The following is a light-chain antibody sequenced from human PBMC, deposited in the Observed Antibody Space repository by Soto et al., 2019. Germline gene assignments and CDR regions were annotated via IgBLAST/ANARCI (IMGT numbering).Light chain of an antibody. V-gene: IGKV3-20*01. CDR1: QSVSRSY. CDR3: HQYGSSPYT. Sequence: EIVLTQSPGTLSLSPGERATLSCRASQSVSRSYLAWYQQKPGQAPRLLIYGASSRATGIPDRFSGSGSGTDFTITISRLEPEDFAVYYCHQYGSSPYTFGQGTKLEIK. CDR2: GAS. J-gene: IGKJ2*01.